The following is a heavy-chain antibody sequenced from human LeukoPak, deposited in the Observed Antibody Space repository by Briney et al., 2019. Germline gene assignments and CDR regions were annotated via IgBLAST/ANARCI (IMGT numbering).Heavy chain of an antibody. CDR2: IYYSGST. V-gene: IGHV4-39*02. CDR1: GGSISSSSYY. CDR3: AREAETTRSHFDY. D-gene: IGHD1-7*01. Sequence: SETLSLTCTVSGGSISSSSYYWGWIRQPPGKGLEWIGSIYYSGSTYYNPSLKSRVTISVDTSKNQFSLKLSSVTAADTAVYYCAREAETTRSHFDYWGQGTLVTVSS. J-gene: IGHJ4*02.